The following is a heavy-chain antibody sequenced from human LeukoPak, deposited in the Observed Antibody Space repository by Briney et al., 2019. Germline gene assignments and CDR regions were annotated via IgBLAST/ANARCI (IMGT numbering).Heavy chain of an antibody. CDR3: VRNDGDNAFDI. J-gene: IGHJ3*02. CDR2: ISSSSTNI. V-gene: IGHV3-48*01. CDR1: RFTFSTYS. D-gene: IGHD4-17*01. Sequence: GGSLRLSCAASRFTFSTYSMNWVRQAPGRGLEWVSYISSSSTNIYYKDSVEGRFTISRDNAKNSLYLHMTSLRAEDTAVYYCVRNDGDNAFDIWGQGTMVIVSS.